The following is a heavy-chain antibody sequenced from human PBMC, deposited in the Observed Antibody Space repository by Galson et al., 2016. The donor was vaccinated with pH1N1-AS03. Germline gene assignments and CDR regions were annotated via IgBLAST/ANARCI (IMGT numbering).Heavy chain of an antibody. V-gene: IGHV3-74*01. D-gene: IGHD2/OR15-2a*01. J-gene: IGHJ4*02. Sequence: SLRLSCAASGFTFSSYWMHWVRHLPGKGLVWVSGIDSDGSNTYYADSVRGRFTISRDNAKNTQYLQMNSLRAEDTALYYCADPFGLPWGQGTLITVSS. CDR1: GFTFSSYW. CDR2: IDSDGSNT. CDR3: ADPFGLP.